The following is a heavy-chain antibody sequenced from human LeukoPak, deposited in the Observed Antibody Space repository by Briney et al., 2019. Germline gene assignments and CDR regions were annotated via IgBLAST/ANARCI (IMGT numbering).Heavy chain of an antibody. CDR3: AKYSSSSNYYYGMDV. CDR2: ISYDGSNK. D-gene: IGHD6-6*01. CDR1: GFTFSSYG. Sequence: GRSLRLSCAASGFTFSSYGMHWVRQAPGKGLEWVAVISYDGSNKYYADSVKGRFTISRDNSKNTLYLQMNSLRAEDTAVYYCAKYSSSSNYYYGMDVWGQGTTVTVSS. J-gene: IGHJ6*02. V-gene: IGHV3-30*18.